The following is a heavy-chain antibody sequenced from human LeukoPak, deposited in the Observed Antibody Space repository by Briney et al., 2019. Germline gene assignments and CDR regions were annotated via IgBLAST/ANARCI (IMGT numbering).Heavy chain of an antibody. CDR1: GGSISSSDS. J-gene: IGHJ4*02. Sequence: PSGTLSLTCAVSGGSISSSDSWSWVRQPPGKGLEWIGEIYHSGSTNYNPSLKSRVTISVDTSKNQFSLKLSSVTAADTAVYYCARRPPYYYGSGSYRTFDYWGQGTLVTVSS. CDR2: IYHSGST. CDR3: ARRPPYYYGSGSYRTFDY. V-gene: IGHV4-4*02. D-gene: IGHD3-10*01.